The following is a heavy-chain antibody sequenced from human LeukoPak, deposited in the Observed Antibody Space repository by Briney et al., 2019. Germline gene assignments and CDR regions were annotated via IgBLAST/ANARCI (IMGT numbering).Heavy chain of an antibody. CDR1: GGSISSYY. J-gene: IGHJ5*02. V-gene: IGHV4-59*01. CDR3: ARRGYSYGYVGQWLDP. Sequence: PSETLSLTCTVYGGSISSYYWSSVRQPPGKGLECIGYIYYSGSTNYNPSLKSRVTISVDTSNNETSPKPSSVNAGDTAVYYCARRGYSYGYVGQWLDPWGQGTLVTVSS. CDR2: IYYSGST. D-gene: IGHD5-18*01.